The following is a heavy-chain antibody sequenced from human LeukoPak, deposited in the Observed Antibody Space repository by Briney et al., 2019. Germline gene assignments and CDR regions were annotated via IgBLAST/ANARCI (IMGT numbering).Heavy chain of an antibody. V-gene: IGHV3-23*01. CDR3: AKDWTTVVTPKGYYFDS. CDR1: GFSFNNYA. D-gene: IGHD4-23*01. CDR2: ISTTGGST. Sequence: GGSLRLSCAASGFSFNNYAMGWVRQAPGKGLEWVSAISTTGGSTYYADSVKGRFTVSRDNSKNTLSLQMDSLRVEDTAVYYCAKDWTTVVTPKGYYFDSWGQGTLVTVSS. J-gene: IGHJ4*02.